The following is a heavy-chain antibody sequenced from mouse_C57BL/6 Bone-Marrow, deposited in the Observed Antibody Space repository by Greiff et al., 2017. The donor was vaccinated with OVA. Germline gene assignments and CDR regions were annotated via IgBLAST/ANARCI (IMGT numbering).Heavy chain of an antibody. CDR2: IYPGAGDT. J-gene: IGHJ2*01. CDR1: GYAFSSSW. V-gene: IGHV1-82*01. CDR3: ASPGYYSNYYFDY. Sequence: QVQLQQSGPELVKPGASVKISCKASGYAFSSSWMNWVKQRPGKGLEWIGRIYPGAGDTNYNGKFKGKATLTADKSSSTAYMQLSSLTSEDSAVYFCASPGYYSNYYFDYWGQGTTLTVSS. D-gene: IGHD2-5*01.